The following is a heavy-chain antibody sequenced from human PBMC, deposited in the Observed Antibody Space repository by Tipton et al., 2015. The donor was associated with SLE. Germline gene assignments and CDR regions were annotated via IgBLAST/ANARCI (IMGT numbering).Heavy chain of an antibody. D-gene: IGHD5-24*01. Sequence: TLSLTCAVYGGSISSRNWWSWIRQPPGKGLEWLGYVYYSGGTNYNPSLRSRVTISVDTSKNQFSLQLTSVTAADTAVYYCARAEMTTEGSVFYYYVDVWGKGTTVTVSS. V-gene: IGHV4-61*01. CDR2: VYYSGGT. CDR1: GGSISSRNW. J-gene: IGHJ6*03. CDR3: ARAEMTTEGSVFYYYVDV.